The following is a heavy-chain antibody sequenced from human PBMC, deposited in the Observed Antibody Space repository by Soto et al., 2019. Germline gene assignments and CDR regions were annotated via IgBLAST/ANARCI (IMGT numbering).Heavy chain of an antibody. V-gene: IGHV3-73*01. Sequence: PGGSLRLSCAASGFTFSGSAMHWVRQASGKGLEWVGRIRSKANSYATAYAASVKGRFTISRDDSKNTTYLQMNSLKTEDTAVYYCTNAGGAFDIWGQGTMVTVS. CDR3: TNAGGAFDI. CDR1: GFTFSGSA. J-gene: IGHJ3*02. CDR2: IRSKANSYAT. D-gene: IGHD2-15*01.